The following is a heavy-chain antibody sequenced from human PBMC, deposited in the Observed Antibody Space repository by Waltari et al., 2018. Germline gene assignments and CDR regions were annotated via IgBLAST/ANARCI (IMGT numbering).Heavy chain of an antibody. CDR3: AKPKYGAHYGMDV. J-gene: IGHJ6*02. V-gene: IGHV4-34*01. Sequence: QVQLQQWGAGLLKPSETLSLTCAVYGGSFSGYYWSWIRQPPGKGLEWIGEINHSGSTNSNPSLKSRVTISVDTSKNQFSLKLSSVTAADTAVYYCAKPKYGAHYGMDVWGQGTTVTVSS. CDR1: GGSFSGYY. D-gene: IGHD4-17*01. CDR2: INHSGST.